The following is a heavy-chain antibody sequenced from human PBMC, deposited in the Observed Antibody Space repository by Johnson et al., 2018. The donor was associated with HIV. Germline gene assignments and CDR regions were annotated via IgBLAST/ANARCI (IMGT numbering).Heavy chain of an antibody. CDR2: ISHDGSDK. CDR3: ARDGGWRDACDI. J-gene: IGHJ3*02. Sequence: QVQLVESGGGVVQPGRSLRLSCAASGFTFSNYAIHWVRQAPGKGLEWVALISHDGSDKYYAGSVKGRFTISRDNSKNTLYLQMNSLRAEDTAVYYCARDGGWRDACDIWGQGTMVTVSS. D-gene: IGHD3-16*01. V-gene: IGHV3-30-3*01. CDR1: GFTFSNYA.